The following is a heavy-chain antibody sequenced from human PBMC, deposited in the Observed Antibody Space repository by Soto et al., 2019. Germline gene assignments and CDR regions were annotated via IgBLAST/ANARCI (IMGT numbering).Heavy chain of an antibody. CDR2: IIPMFAIT. J-gene: IGHJ4*02. CDR1: GGTFSGTA. CDR3: VRAPPNNSFKFFH. V-gene: IGHV1-69*01. D-gene: IGHD1-1*01. Sequence: QVQLVQSGAELKKPGSSVTVSCKVSGGTFSGTAINWVRHAPGQGHELLGGIIPMFAITHYAPKFQGRVAMAADDSTSTAYMQLNSLRSDDTAVYHCVRAPPNNSFKFFHWGQGTRVSVSS.